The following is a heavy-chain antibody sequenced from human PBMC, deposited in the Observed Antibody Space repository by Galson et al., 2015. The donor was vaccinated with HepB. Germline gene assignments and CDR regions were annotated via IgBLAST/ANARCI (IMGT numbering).Heavy chain of an antibody. V-gene: IGHV4-59*01. Sequence: ETLSLTCSVSGGSLSYYYWSWIRQPPGKGLEWIGYIYYSGSTMYNPSLKSRVTISVDTSKNQFYLKLISVTAADTAVYYCARVDDVVSGYSGYFDLWGRGTLVTVSS. CDR2: IYYSGST. CDR1: GGSLSYYY. J-gene: IGHJ2*01. CDR3: ARVDDVVSGYSGYFDL. D-gene: IGHD3-3*01.